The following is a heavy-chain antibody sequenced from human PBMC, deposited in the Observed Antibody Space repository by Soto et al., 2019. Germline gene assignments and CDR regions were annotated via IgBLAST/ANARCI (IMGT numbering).Heavy chain of an antibody. CDR2: FIAMLGTP. Sequence: SCKDSGGTFGCHGIARVRQAPGQGLEWMGGFIAMLGTPTYAKKVQGRATITADESLTSSYLELRSLRSEDTGVYFCARGAMANFDYWGQGPVVTVSS. D-gene: IGHD5-18*01. CDR1: GGTFGCHG. J-gene: IGHJ4*02. CDR3: ARGAMANFDY. V-gene: IGHV1-69*01.